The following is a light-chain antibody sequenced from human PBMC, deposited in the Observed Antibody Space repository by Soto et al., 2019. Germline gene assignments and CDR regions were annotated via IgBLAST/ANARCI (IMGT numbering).Light chain of an antibody. J-gene: IGKJ1*01. V-gene: IGKV3D-15*01. Sequence: IVMTQSPATLSVSPGERATLSCRASQSVNSNLAWYQQRPGQAPRLLIYGASSRATGIPDRFSGSGSGTDFTLTISRLEPEDFAVYYCHQYDSWTFGQGTKVDI. CDR1: QSVNSN. CDR3: HQYDSWT. CDR2: GAS.